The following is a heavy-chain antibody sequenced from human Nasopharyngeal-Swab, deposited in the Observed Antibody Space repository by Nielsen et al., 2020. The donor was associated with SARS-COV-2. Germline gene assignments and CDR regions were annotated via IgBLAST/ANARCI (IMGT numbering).Heavy chain of an antibody. V-gene: IGHV4-34*01. CDR2: INNGGST. J-gene: IGHJ6*02. D-gene: IGHD4-23*01. CDR3: ARGSIKHGDYGGYYYYYGMDV. Sequence: SETLSLTCAVSGGSFSGYYLSWIRQPPGKGLVWVAGINNGGSTTYNPSLKSRVTISVDTYTNQFSLKLSTVTAADTAVYYCARGSIKHGDYGGYYYYYGMDVWGQGTTVTVSS. CDR1: GGSFSGYY.